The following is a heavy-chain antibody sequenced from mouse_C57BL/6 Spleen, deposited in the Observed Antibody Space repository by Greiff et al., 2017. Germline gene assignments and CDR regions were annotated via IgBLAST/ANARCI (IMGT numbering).Heavy chain of an antibody. CDR1: GFTFSSYG. CDR2: ISSGGSYT. J-gene: IGHJ2*01. CDR3: ARQEEPRGGFDY. Sequence: EVQVVESGGDLVKPGGSLKLSCAASGFTFSSYGMSWVRQTPDKRLEWVATISSGGSYTYYPDSVKGRFTISRDNAKNTLYLQMSSLKSEDTAMYYCARQEEPRGGFDYWGQGTTLTVSS. V-gene: IGHV5-6*01.